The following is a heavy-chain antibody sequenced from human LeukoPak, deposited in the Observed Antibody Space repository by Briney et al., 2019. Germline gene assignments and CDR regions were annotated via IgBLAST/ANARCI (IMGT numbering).Heavy chain of an antibody. Sequence: ASVEVSCKASGYTFTGYYMHWVRQAPGQGLEWMGWINPNSGCTSYAQKLQGRVTMTRDTTISPAYMELSRLRSDDTAVYYCAGYDILTGGGQNAFDIWGQGTMVTVSS. J-gene: IGHJ3*02. CDR1: GYTFTGYY. D-gene: IGHD3-9*01. CDR2: INPNSGCT. CDR3: AGYDILTGGGQNAFDI. V-gene: IGHV1-2*02.